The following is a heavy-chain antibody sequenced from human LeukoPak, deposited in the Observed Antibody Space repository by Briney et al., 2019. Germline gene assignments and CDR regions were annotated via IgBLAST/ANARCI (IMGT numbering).Heavy chain of an antibody. J-gene: IGHJ3*02. CDR2: INPNSGGT. V-gene: IGHV1-2*06. D-gene: IGHD3-22*01. CDR3: ARDIAPRYYYDSSGYSHDAFDI. Sequence: ASVKVSCKASGYTFTGYYMHWVRQAPGQGLKWMGRINPNSGGTDYAQKFQGRVTMTRDTSISAAYMELSRLRSDDTAVYYCARDIAPRYYYDSSGYSHDAFDIWGQGTMVTVSS. CDR1: GYTFTGYY.